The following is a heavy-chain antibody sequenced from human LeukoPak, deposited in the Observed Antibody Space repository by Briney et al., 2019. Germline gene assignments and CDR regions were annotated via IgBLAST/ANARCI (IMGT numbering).Heavy chain of an antibody. CDR3: ARDAKRFYAANWFDP. Sequence: SETLSLTCTVSGGSIYSSNSYWACIRQSPGQGLEWIGSIFYGGSTFYNPSLKRRATISVNTSKNQFSLNLTSVTAADTAVYYCARDAKRFYAANWFDPWGQGTPVTVSS. CDR2: IFYGGST. V-gene: IGHV4-39*07. J-gene: IGHJ5*02. D-gene: IGHD2/OR15-2a*01. CDR1: GGSIYSSNSY.